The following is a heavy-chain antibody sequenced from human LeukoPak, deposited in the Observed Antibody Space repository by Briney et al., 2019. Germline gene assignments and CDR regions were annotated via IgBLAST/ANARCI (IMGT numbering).Heavy chain of an antibody. CDR2: IYTSGST. Sequence: SETLSLTCTVSGGSISSYYWSWIRQPAGKELEWIGRIYTSGSTNYNPSRKSRVTMSVDTSKNQFSLKLSSVTAADTAVYYCARDRREYYDSSGYYWVNDYWGQGTLVTVSS. CDR3: ARDRREYYDSSGYYWVNDY. J-gene: IGHJ4*02. CDR1: GGSISSYY. V-gene: IGHV4-4*07. D-gene: IGHD3-22*01.